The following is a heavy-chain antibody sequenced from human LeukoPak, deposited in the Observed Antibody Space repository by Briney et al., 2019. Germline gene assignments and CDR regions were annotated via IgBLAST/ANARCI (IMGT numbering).Heavy chain of an antibody. CDR3: ARGLIVGAVLYYFDY. Sequence: SVKVSCKASRGTFSSYAISWVRQAPGQGLEWMGGIIPIFGTAYYAQKFQGRVTITADKSTSTAYMELSSLRSEDTAVYYCARGLIVGAVLYYFDYWGQGTLVTVSS. CDR1: RGTFSSYA. D-gene: IGHD1-26*01. J-gene: IGHJ4*02. CDR2: IIPIFGTA. V-gene: IGHV1-69*06.